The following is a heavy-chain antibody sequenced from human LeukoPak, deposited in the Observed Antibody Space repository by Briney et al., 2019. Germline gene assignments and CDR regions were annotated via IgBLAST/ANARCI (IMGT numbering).Heavy chain of an antibody. V-gene: IGHV4-59*01. CDR2: SFYSGRT. Sequence: TASETLSLTCTVSGGSISSYYWSWIRQPPGKGLEWIGHSFYSGRTNYNPSLKSRVTKSVDRSKNQFSLKLNSVTTADTAVYYCARSTGWYAFTWGQGTLVTVSS. D-gene: IGHD6-19*01. CDR3: ARSTGWYAFT. J-gene: IGHJ4*02. CDR1: GGSISSYY.